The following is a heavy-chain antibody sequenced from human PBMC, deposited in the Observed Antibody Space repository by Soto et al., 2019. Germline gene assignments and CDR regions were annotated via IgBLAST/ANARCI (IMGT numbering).Heavy chain of an antibody. CDR1: GGTFSSYA. CDR3: ARGVWFGEAHL. V-gene: IGHV1-69*13. D-gene: IGHD3-10*01. CDR2: IIPIFGTA. Sequence: GXSVKVSCKASGGTFSSYAIRLVRQAPGQGLECMGGIIPIFGTANYAQKFQGRVTITADESTSTAYMELSSLRSEDTAVYYCARGVWFGEAHLWGQGTTVTVSS. J-gene: IGHJ6*02.